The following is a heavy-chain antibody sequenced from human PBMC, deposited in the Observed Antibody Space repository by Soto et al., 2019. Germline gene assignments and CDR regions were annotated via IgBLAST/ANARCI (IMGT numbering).Heavy chain of an antibody. V-gene: IGHV3-74*01. CDR3: ARGRGNSFGLFDY. D-gene: IGHD5-18*01. CDR1: GFTFSTYW. CDR2: INNDGSTA. J-gene: IGHJ4*02. Sequence: GGSLRLSCAASGFTFSTYWMHWVRQVPGKGLVWVARINNDGSTATYADSVDGRFTISRDNAKNTLYLQMYSLRVEDTALYYCARGRGNSFGLFDYWGQGTLVTVSS.